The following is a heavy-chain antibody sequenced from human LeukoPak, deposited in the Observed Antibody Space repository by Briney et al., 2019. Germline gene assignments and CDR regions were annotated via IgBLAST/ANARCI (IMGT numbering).Heavy chain of an antibody. CDR2: IYQSGYT. CDR3: ARYNYGYDALDF. J-gene: IGHJ3*01. D-gene: IGHD5-18*01. V-gene: IGHV4-4*02. Sequence: SQTLSLTCNVSGASIISTNWWNWVRQPPGKGLEWIGEIYQSGYTKYNPSLKSRVTISVDKSKNQFSLRLNSVTAADTAVYYCARYNYGYDALDFWGQGTMVTVSS. CDR1: GASIISTNW.